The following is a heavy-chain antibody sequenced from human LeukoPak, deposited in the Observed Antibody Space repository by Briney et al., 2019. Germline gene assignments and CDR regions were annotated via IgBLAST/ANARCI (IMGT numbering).Heavy chain of an antibody. CDR2: TYYRSKWYN. J-gene: IGHJ6*02. CDR1: GDSVSSNSAA. D-gene: IGHD6-13*01. CDR3: ARGKQLVHHYGMDV. V-gene: IGHV6-1*01. Sequence: SQTLSLTCAISGDSVSSNSAAWNWIRKSPSRGLEWLGRTYYRSKWYNDYAVSVKSRITINPDTSKKQFSLQLNSVTPEDTAVYYCARGKQLVHHYGMDVWGQGTTVTVSS.